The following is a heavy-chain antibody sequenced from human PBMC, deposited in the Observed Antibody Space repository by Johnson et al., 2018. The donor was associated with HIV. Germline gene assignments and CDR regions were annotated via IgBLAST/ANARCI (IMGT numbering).Heavy chain of an antibody. CDR1: GFTFDDYA. CDR2: ISWNSGSI. D-gene: IGHD3-22*01. V-gene: IGHV3-9*01. J-gene: IGHJ3*02. CDR3: ARGRDSSGFNDAFDI. Sequence: VESGGGLVQPGRSLRLSCAASGFTFDDYAMHWVRQAPGKGLEWVSGISWNSGSIGYADSVKGRFTISRDNAKNSLYLQMNSLRAGDTAVYYCARGRDSSGFNDAFDIWGQGTMVTVSS.